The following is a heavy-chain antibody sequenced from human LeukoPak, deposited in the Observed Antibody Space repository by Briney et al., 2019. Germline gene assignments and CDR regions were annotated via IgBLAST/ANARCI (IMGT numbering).Heavy chain of an antibody. CDR2: INPSGGST. D-gene: IGHD3-16*01. J-gene: IGHJ3*02. V-gene: IGHV1-46*01. CDR3: ARHSLGFDAFDI. Sequence: ASVKVSCKASGYTFTSYYMRWVRQAPGQGLEWMGIINPSGGSTSYAQKFQGRVTMTRDMSTSTVYMELSSLRSEDTAVYYCARHSLGFDAFDIWGQGTMVTVSS. CDR1: GYTFTSYY.